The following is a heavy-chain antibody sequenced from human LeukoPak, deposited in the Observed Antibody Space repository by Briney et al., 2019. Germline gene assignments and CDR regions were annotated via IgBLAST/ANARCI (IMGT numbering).Heavy chain of an antibody. D-gene: IGHD3-10*01. CDR3: ATEYFGAFNF. J-gene: IGHJ4*02. CDR2: IKANKDGGTT. CDR1: RFTFSSYE. Sequence: SGGSLRLSCAASRFTFSSYEMNWVRQAPGKGLEWVGRIKANKDGGTTESAAPVKGRITISRDDSKNMVYLQMNGLKIEDTAVYYCATEYFGAFNFWGQGSLVTVSS. V-gene: IGHV3-15*01.